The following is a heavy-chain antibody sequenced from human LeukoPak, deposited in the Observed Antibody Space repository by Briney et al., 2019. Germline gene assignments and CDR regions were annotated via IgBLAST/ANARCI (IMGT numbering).Heavy chain of an antibody. CDR2: TSSGGELT. J-gene: IGHJ4*02. Sequence: GGSLRLSCAASGFTFSIYAMSWVRQGTGKGLEWVSSTSSGGELTFYADSVKGRFTISRDNSKNTLYLQMNSLRAEDTAVYYCARAVIKMATPFDYWGQGTLVTVSS. CDR3: ARAVIKMATPFDY. D-gene: IGHD5-24*01. V-gene: IGHV3-23*01. CDR1: GFTFSIYA.